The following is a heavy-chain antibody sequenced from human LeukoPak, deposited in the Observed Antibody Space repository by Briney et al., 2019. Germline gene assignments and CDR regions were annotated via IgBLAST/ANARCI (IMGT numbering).Heavy chain of an antibody. V-gene: IGHV4-59*08. CDR1: SGSISNYY. CDR3: ARHISGATKELSAFDI. D-gene: IGHD1-20*01. J-gene: IGHJ3*02. CDR2: IYYSEST. Sequence: SETLSLTCTVSSGSISNYYWSWIRQPPGKGLEWIGYIYYSESTKYNPSLKSRLTISVDTSKNQFSLRLTSVTAADTAVYYCARHISGATKELSAFDIWGQGTMVNVPS.